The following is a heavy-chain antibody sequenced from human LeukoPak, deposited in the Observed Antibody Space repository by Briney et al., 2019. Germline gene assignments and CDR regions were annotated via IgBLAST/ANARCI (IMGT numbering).Heavy chain of an antibody. V-gene: IGHV3-30*18. CDR1: GFTFSSYG. CDR3: VKGAAADFYYYYYGMDV. D-gene: IGHD6-13*01. CDR2: ISYDGSNK. J-gene: IGHJ6*04. Sequence: PGRSLRLSCAASGFTFSSYGMHWDRQAPGKGLEWVAVISYDGSNKYYADSVKGRFTISRDNSKNTLYLQMNSLRAEDTAVYYCVKGAAADFYYYYYGMDVWGKGTTVTVSS.